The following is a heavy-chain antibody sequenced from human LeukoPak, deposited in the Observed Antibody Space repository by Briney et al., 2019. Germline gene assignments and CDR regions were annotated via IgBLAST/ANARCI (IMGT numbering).Heavy chain of an antibody. D-gene: IGHD3-9*01. CDR2: ISAYNGNT. CDR3: ARVGAPTIKMYYFDY. CDR1: GYTFTSYG. Sequence: ASVKVSCKASGYTFTSYGISWVRQAPGQGLEWMGWISAYNGNTNYAQKLQGRVTMTTDTSTSTAYMELRSLRSDDTAVYYCARVGAPTIKMYYFDYWGQGTLVTVSS. J-gene: IGHJ4*02. V-gene: IGHV1-18*01.